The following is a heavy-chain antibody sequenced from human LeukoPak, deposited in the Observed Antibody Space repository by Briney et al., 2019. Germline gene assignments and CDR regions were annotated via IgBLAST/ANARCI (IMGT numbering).Heavy chain of an antibody. V-gene: IGHV3-23*01. Sequence: GGTLRLTCTASGFTFSSYGLTWVRQAPGKGLEWVSEISGRGSSIYYADSVKGRFTISRDNSKNTLFLQMNSLRAEDTAVYYCAKDRNYGAGSPPYFDYWGQGTLVTVSS. J-gene: IGHJ4*02. D-gene: IGHD3-10*01. CDR3: AKDRNYGAGSPPYFDY. CDR2: ISGRGSSI. CDR1: GFTFSSYG.